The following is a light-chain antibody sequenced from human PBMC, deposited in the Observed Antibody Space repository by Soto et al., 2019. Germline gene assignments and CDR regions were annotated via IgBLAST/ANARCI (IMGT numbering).Light chain of an antibody. V-gene: IGKV3-20*01. J-gene: IGKJ1*01. CDR1: HSVTSIG. CDR3: QQYVDRRPR. CDR2: GAS. Sequence: EVSLTQQPHPLSLSPGERATLSCRASHSVTSIGLAWYQQKPGQAPRLLVYGASTRATGVSDRFSGSGSGTDFTLTISRLQPEDFAVYYCQQYVDRRPRFG.